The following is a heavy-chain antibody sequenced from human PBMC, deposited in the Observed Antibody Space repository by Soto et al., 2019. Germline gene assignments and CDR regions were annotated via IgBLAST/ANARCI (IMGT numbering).Heavy chain of an antibody. CDR3: ARDPDIVVVVAAKRSDY. CDR2: ISAYNGNT. CDR1: GYTFTSYG. D-gene: IGHD2-15*01. Sequence: QVQLVQSGAEVKKPGASVKVSCKASGYTFTSYGISWVRQAPGQGLEWMGWISAYNGNTNYAQKLQGRVTMTTDTSTGTAYMELRSLRSDDTAVYYCARDPDIVVVVAAKRSDYWGQGTLVTVSS. J-gene: IGHJ4*02. V-gene: IGHV1-18*01.